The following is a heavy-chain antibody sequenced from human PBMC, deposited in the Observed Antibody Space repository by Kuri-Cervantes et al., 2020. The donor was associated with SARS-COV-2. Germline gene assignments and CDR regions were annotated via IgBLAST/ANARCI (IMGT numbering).Heavy chain of an antibody. V-gene: IGHV4-34*01. J-gene: IGHJ5*02. CDR2: INHSGST. CDR3: ARGANWNYVHNWFDP. D-gene: IGHD1-7*01. Sequence: NWVRQPPGKGLEWIGEINHSGSTNYNPSLKSRVTISVDTSKNQFSLKLSSVTAADTAVYYCARGANWNYVHNWFDPWGQGTLVTVSS.